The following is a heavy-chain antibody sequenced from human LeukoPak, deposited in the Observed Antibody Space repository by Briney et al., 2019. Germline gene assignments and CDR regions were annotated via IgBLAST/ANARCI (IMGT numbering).Heavy chain of an antibody. CDR2: INWNGGST. CDR3: ARGPYKIYYYMDV. CDR1: GFTFDDYG. Sequence: PGGXXRLSCAASGFTFDDYGMSWVRRAPGKGLEWVSGINWNGGSTVYADSVKGRFTISRDNAKNSLYLQMNSLRAEDTALYYCARGPYKIYYYMDVWGKGTTVTVSS. D-gene: IGHD1-1*01. V-gene: IGHV3-20*04. J-gene: IGHJ6*03.